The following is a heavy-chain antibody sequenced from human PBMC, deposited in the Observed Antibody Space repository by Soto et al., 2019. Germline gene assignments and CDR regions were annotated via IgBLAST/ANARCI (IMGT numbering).Heavy chain of an antibody. J-gene: IGHJ5*02. D-gene: IGHD4-4*01. Sequence: GGSLRLSCAASGFTVSSNYMSWVRQAPGKGLEWVSVIYSGGTTYYAESVKGRFTISRDNSKNTLYLQMNSLRAEDTAVYYCARKHLYSNYGWFDPWGQGTLVTVSS. CDR3: ARKHLYSNYGWFDP. CDR1: GFTVSSNY. CDR2: IYSGGTT. V-gene: IGHV3-66*01.